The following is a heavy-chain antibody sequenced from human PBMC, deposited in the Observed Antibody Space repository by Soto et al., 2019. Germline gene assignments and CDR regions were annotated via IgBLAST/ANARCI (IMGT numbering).Heavy chain of an antibody. CDR2: IKNKGDGGTT. CDR1: GFTFITSW. V-gene: IGHV3-15*01. D-gene: IGHD2-21*01. CDR3: TTVVVAGCY. Sequence: EVQLVESGGGLVKPGGSLRLSCAASGFTFITSWMSWVRQAPGKGLEWVALIKNKGDGGTTDYAAPVKGRFTISRDDSKNTLYLHMNSLKTEDTAVYYCTTVVVAGCYGGQGTLENVSS. J-gene: IGHJ4*02.